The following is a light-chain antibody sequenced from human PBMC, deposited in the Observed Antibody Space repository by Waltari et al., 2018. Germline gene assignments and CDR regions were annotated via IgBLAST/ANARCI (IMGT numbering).Light chain of an antibody. CDR2: GAS. CDR1: QSVSSN. J-gene: IGKJ1*01. Sequence: EIVMTQSPATLSASPGERDTLSCRASQSVSSNLAWYQQKPGQAPRLLIYGASTRATGIPARFSGSGSGTEFTLTISSLQSEDFAVYYCQQYNNWPPWTFGQGTKEEIK. V-gene: IGKV3-15*01. CDR3: QQYNNWPPWT.